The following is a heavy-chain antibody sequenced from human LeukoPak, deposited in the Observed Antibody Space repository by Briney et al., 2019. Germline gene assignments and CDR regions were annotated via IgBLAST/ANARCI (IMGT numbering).Heavy chain of an antibody. Sequence: GESLKISCKGSGYSFTSYWISWVRQMPGKGLEWMGRIDPSDSYTNYSPSFQGHVTISADKSISTAYLQWSSLKASDTAMYYCAKHEPYGDYAGSWGQGTLVTVSS. D-gene: IGHD4-17*01. J-gene: IGHJ5*02. CDR2: IDPSDSYT. V-gene: IGHV5-10-1*01. CDR3: AKHEPYGDYAGS. CDR1: GYSFTSYW.